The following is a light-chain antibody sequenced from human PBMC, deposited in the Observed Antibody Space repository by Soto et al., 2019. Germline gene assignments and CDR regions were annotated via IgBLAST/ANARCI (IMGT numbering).Light chain of an antibody. CDR3: QQTNTYPIT. V-gene: IGKV1-12*01. CDR1: QGISSW. Sequence: DVPMTQSPSSVSASVGDRVTITCRASQGISSWLAWYQQKPGKAPKLLIYTASSLQSGVPSRFSGSGSGTDFSLTITNLQPEDFATYYCQQTNTYPITFGQGTRLEIK. J-gene: IGKJ5*01. CDR2: TAS.